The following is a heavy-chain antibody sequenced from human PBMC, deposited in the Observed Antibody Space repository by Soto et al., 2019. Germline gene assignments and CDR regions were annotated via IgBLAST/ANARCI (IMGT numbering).Heavy chain of an antibody. V-gene: IGHV3-48*02. CDR3: ARDSTYYDFWSGYYTMGGWFDP. J-gene: IGHJ5*02. CDR1: GFTFSSYS. D-gene: IGHD3-3*01. Sequence: GSLRLSCAASGFTFSSYSMNWVRQAPGKGLEWVSYISSSSSTIYYADSVKGRFTISRDNAKNSLYLQMNSLRDEDTAVYYCARDSTYYDFWSGYYTMGGWFDPWGQGSLVTVSS. CDR2: ISSSSSTI.